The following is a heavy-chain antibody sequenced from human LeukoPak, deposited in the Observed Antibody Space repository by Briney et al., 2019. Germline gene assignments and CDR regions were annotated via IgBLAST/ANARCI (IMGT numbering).Heavy chain of an antibody. J-gene: IGHJ4*02. D-gene: IGHD6-13*01. CDR3: ARDVPFPSSSWYYFDY. CDR1: GYTFTSYA. CDR2: INTNTGNP. V-gene: IGHV7-4-1*02. Sequence: ASVKVSCKASGYTFTSYAMNWVRQAPGQGLEWMGWINTNTGNPTYAQGFTGRFVFSLDTSVSTAYLQISSLKAEDTAVYYCARDVPFPSSSWYYFDYWGQGTLVTVPS.